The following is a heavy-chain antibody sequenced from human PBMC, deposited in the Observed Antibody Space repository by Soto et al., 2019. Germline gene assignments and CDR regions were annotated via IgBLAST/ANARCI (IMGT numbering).Heavy chain of an antibody. Sequence: PSETLSLTCTVYGGSISSSSYYWGWIRQPPGKGLEWIGSIYYSGSTYYNPSLKSRVTISVDTSKNQFSLKLSSVTAADTAVYYCARHGMGGSGSYYYNYYYSYYIDVWGKGTTVTVSS. CDR1: GGSISSSSYY. D-gene: IGHD3-10*01. J-gene: IGHJ6*03. CDR3: ARHGMGGSGSYYYNYYYSYYIDV. V-gene: IGHV4-39*01. CDR2: IYYSGST.